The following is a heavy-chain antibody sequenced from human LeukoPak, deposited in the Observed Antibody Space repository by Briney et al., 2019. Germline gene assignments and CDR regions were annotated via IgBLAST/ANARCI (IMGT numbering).Heavy chain of an antibody. CDR3: AKRGTVTSNFEY. D-gene: IGHD4-17*01. Sequence: PGGSLRLSGAASGFTFSSHGMHWVRQAPGKGLEWVAFIQNDGNEKYYAGSVKGRYTISRDNSKNTLYLQMNSLRTEDTADYYCAKRGTVTSNFEYWGQGTLVTVSS. CDR1: GFTFSSHG. CDR2: IQNDGNEK. V-gene: IGHV3-30*02. J-gene: IGHJ4*02.